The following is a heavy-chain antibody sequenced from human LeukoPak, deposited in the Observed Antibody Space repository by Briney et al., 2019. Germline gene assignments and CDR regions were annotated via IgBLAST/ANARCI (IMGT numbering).Heavy chain of an antibody. CDR3: ARDLEYPVGYYFDY. J-gene: IGHJ4*02. V-gene: IGHV3-30*04. Sequence: GGSLRLSCAASGFTFSSYAMHWVRQAPGKGLEWVAVISYDGSNKYYADSVKGRFTISRDNSKNTLYLQMNSLRAEDTAVYYCARDLEYPVGYYFDYWGQGTLVTVSS. CDR1: GFTFSSYA. CDR2: ISYDGSNK. D-gene: IGHD6-6*01.